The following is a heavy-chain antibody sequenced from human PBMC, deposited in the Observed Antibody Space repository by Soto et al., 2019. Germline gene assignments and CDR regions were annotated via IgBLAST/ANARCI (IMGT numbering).Heavy chain of an antibody. CDR2: VSSDGGRI. Sequence: GGSLRLSCSASGFPFSSFSIHWVRQAPEKGLEYVSHVSSDGGRIYYADSVKGRFIISRDNSKNMLYLQMSSLRPDDSAVYYCVKSRGGDNYDFFDWGQGTLVTVSS. CDR1: GFPFSSFS. J-gene: IGHJ4*02. V-gene: IGHV3-64D*06. D-gene: IGHD3-3*01. CDR3: VKSRGGDNYDFFD.